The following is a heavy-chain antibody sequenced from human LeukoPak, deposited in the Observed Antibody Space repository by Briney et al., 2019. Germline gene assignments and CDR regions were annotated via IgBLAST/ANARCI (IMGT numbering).Heavy chain of an antibody. CDR3: ARRHWNSYFDY. D-gene: IGHD1-7*01. Sequence: PSETLSLTCTVSGGSISSGGYYWSWIRQPPGKGLEWIGYIYYSGSTNYNPSLKSRVTISVDTSKNQFSLKLSSVTAADTAVYYCARRHWNSYFDYWGQGTLVTVSS. V-gene: IGHV4-61*08. CDR1: GGSISSGGYY. CDR2: IYYSGST. J-gene: IGHJ4*02.